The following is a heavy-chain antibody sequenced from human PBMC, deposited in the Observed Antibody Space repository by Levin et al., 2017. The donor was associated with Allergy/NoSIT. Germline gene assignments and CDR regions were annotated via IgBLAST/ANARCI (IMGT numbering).Heavy chain of an antibody. CDR1: GYTFTGYY. Sequence: ASVKVSCNTSGYTFTGYYMHWVRQAPGQGLEWLGWINPSSGGTNSAQRFQGRVTMTRDTSINTAYMELSRLRSDDSAMYYCARGMNTVTTGEYWGQGTLVTVSS. D-gene: IGHD4-17*01. CDR2: INPSSGGT. V-gene: IGHV1-2*02. CDR3: ARGMNTVTTGEY. J-gene: IGHJ4*02.